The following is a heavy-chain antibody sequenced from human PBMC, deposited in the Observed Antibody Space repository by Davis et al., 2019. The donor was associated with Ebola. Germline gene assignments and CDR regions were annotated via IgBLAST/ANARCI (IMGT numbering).Heavy chain of an antibody. CDR3: ARVGKDIVLMVYDYFDY. CDR2: ISAYNGNT. Sequence: ASVKVSCKASGYTFTSYGITWVRQAPGQGPEWMGWISAYNGNTNYAQKLQGRVTMTTDTSTSTAYMELRSLRSDDTAVYYCARVGKDIVLMVYDYFDYWGQGTLVTVSS. J-gene: IGHJ4*02. CDR1: GYTFTSYG. D-gene: IGHD2-8*01. V-gene: IGHV1-18*04.